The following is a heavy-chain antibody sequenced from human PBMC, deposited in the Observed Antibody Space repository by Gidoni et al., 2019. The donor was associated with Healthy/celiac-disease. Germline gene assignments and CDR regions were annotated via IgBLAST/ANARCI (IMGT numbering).Heavy chain of an antibody. D-gene: IGHD3-10*01. CDR3: ARTYYYGSGEGNWFDP. Sequence: QEQLVQSGAEVKQPGSSVKVSCKAPGDTFSSYAISWVRQAPGPGFECMGGIIPIFGTANYAQKFQGRVTITADKSTSTAYMELSSLRSEDTAVYYCARTYYYGSGEGNWFDPWGQGTLVTVSS. V-gene: IGHV1-69*06. CDR2: IIPIFGTA. J-gene: IGHJ5*02. CDR1: GDTFSSYA.